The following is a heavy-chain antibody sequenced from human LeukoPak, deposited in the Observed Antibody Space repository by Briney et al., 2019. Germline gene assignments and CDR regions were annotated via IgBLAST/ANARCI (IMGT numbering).Heavy chain of an antibody. Sequence: GGSLRLSCAASGSTFSTFAMTWVRQAPGKGLEWVSSITGTHYTTYNTDSVRGRFTISRDNFKNTLYLQMNSLRADDTAVYYCTKDPNGDYVGAFDPWGQGTLVTVSS. CDR1: GSTFSTFA. D-gene: IGHD4-17*01. CDR2: ITGTHYTT. J-gene: IGHJ5*02. CDR3: TKDPNGDYVGAFDP. V-gene: IGHV3-23*01.